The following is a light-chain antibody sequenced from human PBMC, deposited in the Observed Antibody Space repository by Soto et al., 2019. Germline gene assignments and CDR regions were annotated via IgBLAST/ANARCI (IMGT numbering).Light chain of an antibody. V-gene: IGLV2-14*03. Sequence: QSALTQPASVSGSPGQSITISCTGTSSDVGGYNYVSWSQQHPGKAPKLLISEVSNRPSGVSNRFSGSKSGNTASLTISGLQADDEADYYCSSYTASNTLLFGTGTKVTVL. J-gene: IGLJ1*01. CDR1: SSDVGGYNY. CDR2: EVS. CDR3: SSYTASNTLL.